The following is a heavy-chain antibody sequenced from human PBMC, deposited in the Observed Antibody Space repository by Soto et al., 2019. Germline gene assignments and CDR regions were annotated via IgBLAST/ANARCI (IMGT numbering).Heavy chain of an antibody. CDR2: MSPNSGRT. V-gene: IGHV1-8*01. CDR1: GGTVRNHD. D-gene: IGHD2-2*02. Sequence: ASVYVSCKAAGGTVRNHDINRVRQATGQWLEWMGWMSPNSGRTGYAQKFQGRVTMTRNTSSSTAYMELSSLRSDDTAVYYCARGKRYTNDYWGQGTLVTVSS. J-gene: IGHJ4*02. CDR3: ARGKRYTNDY.